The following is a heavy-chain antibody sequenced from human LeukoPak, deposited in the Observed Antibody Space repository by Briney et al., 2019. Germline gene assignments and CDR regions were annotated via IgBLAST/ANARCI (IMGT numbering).Heavy chain of an antibody. CDR2: IYSGGST. J-gene: IGHJ4*02. CDR1: GFTVSSNY. CDR3: ARGAPYDSSVSAYYFDY. V-gene: IGHV3-66*01. Sequence: GGSLRLSCAASGFTVSSNYMSWVRQAPGKGLEWVSVIYSGGSTYYADSVKGRFTISRDNSKNTLYLQMNSLRAEDTAVYYCARGAPYDSSVSAYYFDYWGQGTLVTVSS. D-gene: IGHD3-22*01.